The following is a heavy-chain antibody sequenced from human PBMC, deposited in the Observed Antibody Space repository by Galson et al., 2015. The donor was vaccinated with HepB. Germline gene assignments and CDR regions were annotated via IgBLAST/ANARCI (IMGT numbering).Heavy chain of an antibody. Sequence: SVKVSCKASGYTFTSYGISWVRQAPGQGLEWMGWISAYNGNTNYAQKLQGRVTMTTDTSTSTAYMELRSLRSDDTAVYYCARVLLHCSSTSCYPVYGMDVWGQGTTVTVSS. V-gene: IGHV1-18*01. D-gene: IGHD2-2*01. CDR2: ISAYNGNT. J-gene: IGHJ6*02. CDR1: GYTFTSYG. CDR3: ARVLLHCSSTSCYPVYGMDV.